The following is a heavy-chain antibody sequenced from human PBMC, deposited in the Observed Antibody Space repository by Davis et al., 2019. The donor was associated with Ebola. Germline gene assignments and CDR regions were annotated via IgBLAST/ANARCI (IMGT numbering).Heavy chain of an antibody. CDR2: INPNSGGT. J-gene: IGHJ5*02. CDR3: ARDRLVVAAPRGWFDP. D-gene: IGHD2-15*01. CDR1: GYTFTGYY. V-gene: IGHV1-2*06. Sequence: ASVKVSCKASGYTFTGYYMHWVRQAPGQGLEWMGRINPNSGGTNYAQTFQGRVTMTRDTSISTAYMELSRLRSDDTAVYYCARDRLVVAAPRGWFDPWGQGTLVTVSS.